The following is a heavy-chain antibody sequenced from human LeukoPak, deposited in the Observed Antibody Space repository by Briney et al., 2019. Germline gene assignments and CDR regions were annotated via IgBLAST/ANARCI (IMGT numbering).Heavy chain of an antibody. CDR2: ISGSGDYI. CDR1: GFTFSSYT. J-gene: IGHJ1*01. Sequence: PGGSLRLSCTASGFTFSSYTMNWVRQAPGKGLEWVSSISGSGDYIFYADSMQGRFTISRDNARNSLYLQVNSLRAEDTAVYYCARGVGSNWFIYLQYWGQGTVVTVSS. CDR3: ARGVGSNWFIYLQY. D-gene: IGHD6-13*01. V-gene: IGHV3-21*01.